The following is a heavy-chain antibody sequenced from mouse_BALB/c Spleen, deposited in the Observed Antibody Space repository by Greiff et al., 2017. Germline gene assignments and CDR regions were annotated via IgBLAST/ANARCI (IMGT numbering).Heavy chain of an antibody. CDR1: GFTFSSYA. V-gene: IGHV5-9-4*01. J-gene: IGHJ4*01. CDR2: ISSGGSYT. D-gene: IGHD1-1*01. Sequence: EVQRVESGGGLVKPGGSLKLSCAASGFTFSSYAMSWVRQSPEKRLEWVAEISSGGSYTYYPDTVTGRFTISRDNAKNTLYLEMSSLRSEDTAMYYCARGYYGSSYYAMDYWGQGTSVTVSS. CDR3: ARGYYGSSYYAMDY.